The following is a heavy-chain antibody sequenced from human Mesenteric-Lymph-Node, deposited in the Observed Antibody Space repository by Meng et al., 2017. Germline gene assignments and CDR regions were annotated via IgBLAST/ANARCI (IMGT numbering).Heavy chain of an antibody. Sequence: GESLKISCAASGFTVSSNEMSWVRQAPGKGLEWVAVISYDGSNKYYADSVKGRFTISRDNSKNTLYLQMNSLRAEDTAVYYCARVGYDSSGYYYASPGFWGQGTLVTVSS. CDR1: GFTVSSNE. D-gene: IGHD3-22*01. J-gene: IGHJ4*02. CDR2: ISYDGSNK. CDR3: ARVGYDSSGYYYASPGF. V-gene: IGHV3-30*01.